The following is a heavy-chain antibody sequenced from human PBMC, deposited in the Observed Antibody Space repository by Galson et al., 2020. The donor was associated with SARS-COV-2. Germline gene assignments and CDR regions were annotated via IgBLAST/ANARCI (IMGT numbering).Heavy chain of an antibody. CDR1: GYSFTSYW. CDR3: ARAPMITCGGVIANDYPGWFDP. V-gene: IGHV5-51*01. D-gene: IGHD3-16*02. Sequence: KVSCKGSGYSFTSYWIGWVRQMPGKGLEWMGIIYPGDSDTRYSPSFQGQVTISADKSISTAYLQWSSLKASDTAMYYWARAPMITCGGVIANDYPGWFDPWGQGTLVTVSS. J-gene: IGHJ5*02. CDR2: IYPGDSDT.